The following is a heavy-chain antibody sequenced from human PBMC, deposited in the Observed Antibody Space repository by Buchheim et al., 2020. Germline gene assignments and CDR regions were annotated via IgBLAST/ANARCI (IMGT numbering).Heavy chain of an antibody. CDR1: GFTFSSYA. D-gene: IGHD2-21*02. CDR3: AKGSTASVYNFDY. V-gene: IGHV3-23*01. J-gene: IGHJ4*02. Sequence: EVQLLVSGGGLVQPGGSLRVSCAASGFTFSSYAMSWVRQAPGKGLEWVSSISRSGGSTYYADSVKGRFTISRDNPKNTLYLPMNSLRAEDTAVYYCAKGSTASVYNFDYWGQGTL. CDR2: ISRSGGST.